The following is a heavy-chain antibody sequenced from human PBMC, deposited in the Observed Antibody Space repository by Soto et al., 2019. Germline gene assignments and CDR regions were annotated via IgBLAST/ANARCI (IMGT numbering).Heavy chain of an antibody. D-gene: IGHD4-4*01. CDR3: AIDYSAYYYYCMDG. CDR1: GFTFSSYG. Sequence: PGGSLRLSCATSGFTFSSYGMHWVRQAPGKGLEWVAVISHDGSYKYYTDSVKGRFTISRDNSKNTLYLQMNSLRAEDTAVYYCAIDYSAYYYYCMDGWGQGTRVTVSS. V-gene: IGHV3-30*03. J-gene: IGHJ6*02. CDR2: ISHDGSYK.